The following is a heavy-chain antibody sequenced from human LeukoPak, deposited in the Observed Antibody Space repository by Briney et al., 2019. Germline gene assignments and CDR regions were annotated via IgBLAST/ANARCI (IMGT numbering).Heavy chain of an antibody. CDR1: GGXFSSYA. D-gene: IGHD2-2*01. Sequence: SVKVSCRASGGXFSSYAISWVRQAPGQGLEWMGGIIPIFGTANYAQKFQGRVTITADESTSTAYMELSSLRSEDTAVYYCARVGGIVVVPAAANWFDPWGQGTLVTVSS. V-gene: IGHV1-69*01. CDR2: IIPIFGTA. CDR3: ARVGGIVVVPAAANWFDP. J-gene: IGHJ5*02.